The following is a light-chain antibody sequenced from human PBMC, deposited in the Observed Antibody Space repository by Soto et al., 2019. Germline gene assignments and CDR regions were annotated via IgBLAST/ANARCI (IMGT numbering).Light chain of an antibody. CDR2: TDN. V-gene: IGLV1-44*01. CDR3: AAWDDSLNGHV. J-gene: IGLJ1*01. CDR1: GSNIGSNT. Sequence: QLVLTQPPSASGTPGQRVTISCSGSGSNIGSNTVSWYQLLPGTAPKILISTDNQRPSGVPDRFSGSKSGTSASLAISGLQSADEADYYCAAWDDSLNGHVFGTGTKVTVL.